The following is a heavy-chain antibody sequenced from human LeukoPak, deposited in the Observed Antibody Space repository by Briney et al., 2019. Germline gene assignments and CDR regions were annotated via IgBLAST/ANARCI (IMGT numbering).Heavy chain of an antibody. J-gene: IGHJ4*02. D-gene: IGHD1-26*01. CDR3: ARDIGGSYSAIDY. CDR2: ISGSDSDI. Sequence: GGSLRLSCAGSGFTFSFYSLNWVRQAPGRGLEWVSFISGSDSDIFYADSVKGRFTISRDNAKNSVSLQMDSLRGDDTAVYYCARDIGGSYSAIDYWGQGTLVTVSS. V-gene: IGHV3-21*05. CDR1: GFTFSFYS.